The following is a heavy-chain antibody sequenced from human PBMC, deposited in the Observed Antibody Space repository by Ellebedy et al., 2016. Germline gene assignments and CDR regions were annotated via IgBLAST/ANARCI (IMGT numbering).Heavy chain of an antibody. Sequence: ASVKVSCXASGYTFTSYGISWVRQAPGQGLEWMGWISAYNGNTNYAQKLQGRVTMTTDTSTSTAYMELRSLRSDDTAVYYCARDAPLPQLVRSGWFDPWGQGTLVTVSS. CDR3: ARDAPLPQLVRSGWFDP. CDR1: GYTFTSYG. CDR2: ISAYNGNT. V-gene: IGHV1-18*01. D-gene: IGHD6-13*01. J-gene: IGHJ5*02.